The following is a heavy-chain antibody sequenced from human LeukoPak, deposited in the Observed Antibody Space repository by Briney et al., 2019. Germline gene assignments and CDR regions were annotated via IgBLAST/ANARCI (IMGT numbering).Heavy chain of an antibody. V-gene: IGHV3-23*01. J-gene: IGHJ4*02. D-gene: IGHD3-10*01. CDR2: LSGSGGGT. Sequence: GGSLRLSCAVSGITLSNYGMSWVRQAPGRGLEWVAGLSGSGGGTNYADSVQGRFTIARDNPNNILYLQMNSLTAEDPAVYFCAKRGVVIRVFLVGFHKEAYYFDSWGQGALVTVSS. CDR1: GITLSNYG. CDR3: AKRGVVIRVFLVGFHKEAYYFDS.